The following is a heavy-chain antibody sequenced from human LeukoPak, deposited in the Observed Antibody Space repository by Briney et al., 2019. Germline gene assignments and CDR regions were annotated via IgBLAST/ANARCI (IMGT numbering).Heavy chain of an antibody. Sequence: SETLSLTCTVSGGSIGSNYWTWIRQPPGKGLEWIGYIYYSGSTNYNPSLKSRVTISVDTSKNQFSLKLSSVTAADTAVYYCAGSKAVLRYFDWLLPYYYGMDVWGQGTTVTVSS. CDR3: AGSKAVLRYFDWLLPYYYGMDV. J-gene: IGHJ6*02. V-gene: IGHV4-59*01. D-gene: IGHD3-9*01. CDR2: IYYSGST. CDR1: GGSIGSNY.